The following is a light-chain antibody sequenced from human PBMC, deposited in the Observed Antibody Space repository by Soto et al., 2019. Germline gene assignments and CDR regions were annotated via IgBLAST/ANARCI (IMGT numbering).Light chain of an antibody. CDR3: QQYNNWPYT. Sequence: EIVMTQSPATLSVSPGERATLSCRASRSVSSNLAWYQQKPGQAPRLLIYNASTRATGIPARFSGSGSGTEFTLTISSLQSEDFAIYYCQQYNNWPYTFGQGTTLEIK. CDR1: RSVSSN. J-gene: IGKJ2*01. V-gene: IGKV3-15*01. CDR2: NAS.